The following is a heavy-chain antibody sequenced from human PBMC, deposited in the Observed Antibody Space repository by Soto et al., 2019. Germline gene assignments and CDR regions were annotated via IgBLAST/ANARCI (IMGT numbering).Heavy chain of an antibody. CDR3: ARDFHGSGSYSDAFDI. V-gene: IGHV1-18*01. J-gene: IGHJ3*02. CDR1: GYTFTSYG. Sequence: GASVKVSCKASGYTFTSYGISWVRQAPGQGLEWMGWISAYNGNTNYAQKLQGRVTMTTDTSTSTAYMELRSLRSDDTAVYYCARDFHGSGSYSDAFDIWGQGTMVTVSS. D-gene: IGHD3-10*01. CDR2: ISAYNGNT.